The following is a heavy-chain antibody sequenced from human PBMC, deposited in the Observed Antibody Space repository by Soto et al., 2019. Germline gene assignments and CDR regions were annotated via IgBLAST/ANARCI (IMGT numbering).Heavy chain of an antibody. J-gene: IGHJ4*02. Sequence: PGGSLSLSCAASGFSFSVYWMNWVRQAPGKGLEWVAYINTNGDETNYVDSVKGRFTISRDNAKNSLYLQMNSLRVEDTAVYYCARTPRLLDSWGQGTLVTVSS. CDR1: GFSFSVYW. CDR3: ARTPRLLDS. D-gene: IGHD6-6*01. CDR2: INTNGDET. V-gene: IGHV3-7*01.